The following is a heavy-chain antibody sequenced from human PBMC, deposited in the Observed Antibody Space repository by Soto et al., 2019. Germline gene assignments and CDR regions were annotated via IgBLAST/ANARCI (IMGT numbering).Heavy chain of an antibody. CDR3: ARGDSSDDSPYYGMDV. V-gene: IGHV6-1*01. Sequence: SQTLSLTCAISGDSVSSNSAACNWIRQSPSRGLEWLGRTYYRSKWYNDYAVSVKSRITINPDTSKNQFSLQLNSVTPEDTAVYYCARGDSSDDSPYYGMDVWGQGTTVTVPS. J-gene: IGHJ6*02. D-gene: IGHD6-25*01. CDR2: TYYRSKWYN. CDR1: GDSVSSNSAA.